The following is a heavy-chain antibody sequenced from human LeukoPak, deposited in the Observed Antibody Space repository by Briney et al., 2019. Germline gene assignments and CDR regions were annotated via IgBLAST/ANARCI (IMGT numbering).Heavy chain of an antibody. J-gene: IGHJ4*02. Sequence: GGSLRLSCAASGFTFSSHNMTWVRQAPGKGLERVSAISNSGGSTYYADSVKGRFTISRDNSKNTLYLQMNSLKAEDTAVYYCAKGRGLVSPDDHWGQGTLVTVSS. D-gene: IGHD3/OR15-3a*01. CDR3: AKGRGLVSPDDH. CDR1: GFTFSSHN. CDR2: ISNSGGST. V-gene: IGHV3-23*01.